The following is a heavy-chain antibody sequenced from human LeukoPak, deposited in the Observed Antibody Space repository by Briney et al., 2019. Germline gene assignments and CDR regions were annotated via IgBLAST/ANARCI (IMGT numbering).Heavy chain of an antibody. CDR3: ARLGVVVPADDTFDI. Sequence: SETLSLTCAVYGGSFSGYYWSWIRQPPGKGLEWIGEINHSGSTNYNPSLKSGVTISVDTSKNQFSLKLSSVTAADTAVYYCARLGVVVPADDTFDIWGQGTMVTVSS. CDR2: INHSGST. CDR1: GGSFSGYY. D-gene: IGHD2-2*01. V-gene: IGHV4-34*01. J-gene: IGHJ3*02.